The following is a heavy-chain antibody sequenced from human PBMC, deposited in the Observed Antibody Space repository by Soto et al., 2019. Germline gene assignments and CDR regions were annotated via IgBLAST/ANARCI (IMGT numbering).Heavy chain of an antibody. V-gene: IGHV3-53*01. CDR2: IYGGGGT. D-gene: IGHD3-10*01. Sequence: EVQLVESGGGLIQPGGSLRLSCAASDFTVSSNYMSWVRQAPGKGLEWVSVIYGGGGTNYSDSVKGRFTISRDNYTNTLYLQMNSLRAEETAVYYCARSFRAPQYYFDYWGQGTLVTVSS. J-gene: IGHJ4*02. CDR1: DFTVSSNY. CDR3: ARSFRAPQYYFDY.